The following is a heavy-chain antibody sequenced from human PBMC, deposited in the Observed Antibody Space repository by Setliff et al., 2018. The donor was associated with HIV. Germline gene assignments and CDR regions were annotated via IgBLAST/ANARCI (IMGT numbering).Heavy chain of an antibody. CDR1: GFTFSSYA. CDR2: ISSNGGTT. D-gene: IGHD3-22*01. J-gene: IGHJ4*02. V-gene: IGHV3-64*01. Sequence: GGSLRLSCAASGFTFSSYAMHWVRQAPGKGLEYVSSISSNGGTTYYASSLKGRFTISRDNSKNTLYLQMGSLRPEDTAVYYCARAYNVYDYRFDSSGYDYWGQGTLVTVSS. CDR3: ARAYNVYDYRFDSSGYDY.